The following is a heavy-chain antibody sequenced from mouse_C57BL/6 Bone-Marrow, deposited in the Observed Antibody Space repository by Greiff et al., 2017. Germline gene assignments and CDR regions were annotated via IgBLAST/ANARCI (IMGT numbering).Heavy chain of an antibody. CDR1: GFTFSSYA. V-gene: IGHV5-4*01. J-gene: IGHJ4*01. Sequence: EVQLQESGGGLVKPGGSLKLSCAASGFTFSSYAMSWVRQTPEKRLEWVATISDGGSYTYYPDNVKGRFTISRDNAKNNLYLQMSHLKSEDTAMYYCAREILRYAIDYWGQGTSVTVSS. CDR2: ISDGGSYT. CDR3: AREILRYAIDY. D-gene: IGHD1-1*01.